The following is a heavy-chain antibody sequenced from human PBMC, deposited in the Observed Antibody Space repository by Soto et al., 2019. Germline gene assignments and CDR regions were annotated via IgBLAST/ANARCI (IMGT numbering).Heavy chain of an antibody. Sequence: SETLSLTCAVSGGSISSSNWWSWVRQPPGKGLEWIGEIYHSGSTNYNPSLKSRVTISVDKSKNQFSLKLSSVTAADTAVYYCARGENYYDSSGYYDAFDIWGQGTMVTV. D-gene: IGHD3-22*01. CDR3: ARGENYYDSSGYYDAFDI. J-gene: IGHJ3*02. CDR2: IYHSGST. CDR1: GGSISSSNW. V-gene: IGHV4-4*02.